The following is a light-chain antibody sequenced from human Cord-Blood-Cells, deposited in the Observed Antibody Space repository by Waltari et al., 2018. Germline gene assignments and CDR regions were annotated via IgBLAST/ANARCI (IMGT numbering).Light chain of an antibody. Sequence: EIVLTQSPGTLSLSPGERATLSCRASQSVSSSYLAWYQQKPGQAPRLLIYGACSRATGIPDRFSGSGSGTDCTLTISRLEPGDNEVYYCQQYGSSPPYTFGQGTKLEIK. CDR1: QSVSSSY. CDR3: QQYGSSPPYT. V-gene: IGKV3-20*01. CDR2: GAC. J-gene: IGKJ2*01.